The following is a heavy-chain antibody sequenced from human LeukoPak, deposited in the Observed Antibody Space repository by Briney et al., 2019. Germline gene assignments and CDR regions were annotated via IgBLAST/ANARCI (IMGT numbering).Heavy chain of an antibody. CDR3: ARDCSSTICYDTPDFDY. J-gene: IGHJ4*02. CDR1: GFTFSSYG. D-gene: IGHD2-2*01. Sequence: GGSLRLSCAASGFTFSSYGMNWVRQAPGKGLEWVSYISTSSSTIYYADSVTGRFTISRDNAKSSLYPQMNSLRAEDTAVYFCARDCSSTICYDTPDFDYWGQGTLVTVSS. V-gene: IGHV3-48*01. CDR2: ISTSSSTI.